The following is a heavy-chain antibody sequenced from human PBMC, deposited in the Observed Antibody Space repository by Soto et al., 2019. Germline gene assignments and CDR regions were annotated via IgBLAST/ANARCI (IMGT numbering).Heavy chain of an antibody. Sequence: ASVKVSCKASGYTFSDYGIHWVRQAPGQGLEWMGWISGYNGNTNYAQRLQGRVSMTTDPSTSTAYMELRSLRSDDTAVHFCARERDDSSWSSVEYLQHWGQGTLVTVSS. J-gene: IGHJ1*01. CDR2: ISGYNGNT. V-gene: IGHV1-18*01. D-gene: IGHD6-13*01. CDR1: GYTFSDYG. CDR3: ARERDDSSWSSVEYLQH.